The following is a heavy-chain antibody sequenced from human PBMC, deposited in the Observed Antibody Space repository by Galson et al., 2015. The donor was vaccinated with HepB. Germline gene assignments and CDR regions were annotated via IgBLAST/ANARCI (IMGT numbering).Heavy chain of an antibody. CDR1: GFSFSSYA. J-gene: IGHJ4*02. CDR3: ARSHDRAYSSYGGALDN. D-gene: IGHD4-23*01. CDR2: ISHDGSKK. V-gene: IGHV3-30*09. Sequence: SLRLSCAASGFSFSSYAMYWVRQAPGKGLEWVAVISHDGSKKYYADSAKGRFAISRDDSKNTVYLQMNSLRAEDTAVYYCARSHDRAYSSYGGALDNWGQGTLVTVSS.